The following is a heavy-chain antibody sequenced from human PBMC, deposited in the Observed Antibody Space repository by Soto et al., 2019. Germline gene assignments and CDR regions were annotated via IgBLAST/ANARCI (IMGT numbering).Heavy chain of an antibody. J-gene: IGHJ5*02. V-gene: IGHV1-69*13. CDR1: GGTFSSYA. D-gene: IGHD3-22*01. Sequence: GASVKVSCKASGGTFSSYAISWVRQAPGQGLEWMGGIIPIFGTANYAQKFQGRVTITADESTSTAYMDLCILRSEDTAVYYCARSGSKYYYDSSGYLSWFDPWGQGTLVTVSS. CDR3: ARSGSKYYYDSSGYLSWFDP. CDR2: IIPIFGTA.